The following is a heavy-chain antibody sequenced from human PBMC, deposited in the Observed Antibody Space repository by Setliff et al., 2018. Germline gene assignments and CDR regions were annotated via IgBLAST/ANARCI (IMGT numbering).Heavy chain of an antibody. V-gene: IGHV4-59*01. D-gene: IGHD3-22*01. Sequence: LSLTCSVSGDSINPYYWTWIRQPPGKGLEWIGFIYYSGATTYNPSLKSRVTISVDTSKNQFSLNLNSVAAADTAVYYCARYRNYFDSSGQTQYYFDYWGQGTLVTVSS. J-gene: IGHJ4*02. CDR2: IYYSGAT. CDR1: GDSINPYY. CDR3: ARYRNYFDSSGQTQYYFDY.